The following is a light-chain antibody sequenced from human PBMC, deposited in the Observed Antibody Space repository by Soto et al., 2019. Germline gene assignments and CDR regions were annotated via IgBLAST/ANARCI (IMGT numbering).Light chain of an antibody. Sequence: EIVLTQSPGTLSLSPGERATLSCRASQSVTNSYLAWYQQKPGQAPRLLIYAVSYRATGIPDRFSGSGFGTDFTLTISRLEPEDFAVYYCEQYDGSPRTFGQGTMVEIK. V-gene: IGKV3-20*01. J-gene: IGKJ1*01. CDR1: QSVTNSY. CDR2: AVS. CDR3: EQYDGSPRT.